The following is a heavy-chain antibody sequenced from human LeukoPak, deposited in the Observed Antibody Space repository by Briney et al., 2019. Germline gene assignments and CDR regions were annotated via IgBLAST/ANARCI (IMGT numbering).Heavy chain of an antibody. CDR2: IYSGGST. CDR1: GFTVSSNY. J-gene: IGHJ4*02. Sequence: GGSLRLSCAASGFTVSSNYMSWVRQAPGKGLEWVSVIYSGGSTYYADSVKGRFTISRDNSKDTLYLQMNSLSAEDTAVYYCAKGLTRAGIFDNWGQGALVTVSS. CDR3: AKGLTRAGIFDN. D-gene: IGHD6-13*01. V-gene: IGHV3-53*01.